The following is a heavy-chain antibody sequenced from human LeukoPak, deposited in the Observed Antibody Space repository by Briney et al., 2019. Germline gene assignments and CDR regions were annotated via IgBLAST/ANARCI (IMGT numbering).Heavy chain of an antibody. CDR2: INHSGST. CDR1: GGSFSGYY. D-gene: IGHD3-3*01. CDR3: ARGGEYYDFWSGYYTGGWFDP. V-gene: IGHV4-34*01. J-gene: IGHJ5*02. Sequence: SETLSLTCAVYGGSFSGYYWSWIRQPPGKGLEWIGEINHSGSTNYNPSLKSRVTISVDTSKNQFSLKLSSATAADTAVYYCARGGEYYDFWSGYYTGGWFDPWGQGTLVTVSS.